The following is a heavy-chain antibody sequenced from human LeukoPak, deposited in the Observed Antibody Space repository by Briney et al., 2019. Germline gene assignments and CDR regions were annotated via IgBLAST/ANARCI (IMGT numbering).Heavy chain of an antibody. CDR1: GFTFSSYS. CDR2: ISSSSSYI. J-gene: IGHJ6*03. V-gene: IGHV3-21*01. Sequence: PGGSLRLSCAASGFTFSSYSMNWVRQAPGKGLEWVSSISSSSSYIYYADSVKGRFTISRDNAKNSLYLQMNSLRAEDTAVYYCARDSSHLEWLLYGSQYYYYMDVWGKGTTVTVSS. CDR3: ARDSSHLEWLLYGSQYYYYMDV. D-gene: IGHD3-3*01.